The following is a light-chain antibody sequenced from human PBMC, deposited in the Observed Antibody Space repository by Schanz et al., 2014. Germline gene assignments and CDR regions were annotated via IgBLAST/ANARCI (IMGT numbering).Light chain of an antibody. V-gene: IGLV2-18*02. CDR3: CSYAGSSWV. J-gene: IGLJ3*02. Sequence: QSALTQPPSVSGSPGQSVTISCTGTNSDIGIYTRVSWYQQTPGKAPKLMIYDVSSRPSGVSNRFSGSKSGNTASLTISGLQAEDEADYYCCSYAGSSWVFGGGTKLTVL. CDR2: DVS. CDR1: NSDIGIYTR.